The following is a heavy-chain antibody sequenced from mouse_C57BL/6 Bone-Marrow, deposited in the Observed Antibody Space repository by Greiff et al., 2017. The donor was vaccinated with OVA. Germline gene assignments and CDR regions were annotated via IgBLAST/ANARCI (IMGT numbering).Heavy chain of an antibody. Sequence: VHVKQSGAELVRPGASVKLSCTASGFNIKDDYMHWVKQRPEQGLEWIGWIDPENGDTEYASKFQGKATITADTSSNTAYLQLSSLTSEDTAVYYCTFMANFDYWGQGTTLTVSS. D-gene: IGHD1-1*01. CDR1: GFNIKDDY. J-gene: IGHJ2*01. CDR3: TFMANFDY. V-gene: IGHV14-4*01. CDR2: IDPENGDT.